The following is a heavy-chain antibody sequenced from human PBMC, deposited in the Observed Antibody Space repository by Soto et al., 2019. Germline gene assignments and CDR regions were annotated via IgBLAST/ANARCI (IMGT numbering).Heavy chain of an antibody. D-gene: IGHD1-26*01. Sequence: PGKRLGRLGEIYHSGSTNYNPSLRSRVTISVDKSKNQFSLKLSSVTAVDTAVYYCASFKGLVGSYGSSNGMDVWDQGTTVS. J-gene: IGHJ6*01. V-gene: IGHV4-4*02. CDR3: ASFKGLVGSYGSSNGMDV. CDR2: IYHSGST.